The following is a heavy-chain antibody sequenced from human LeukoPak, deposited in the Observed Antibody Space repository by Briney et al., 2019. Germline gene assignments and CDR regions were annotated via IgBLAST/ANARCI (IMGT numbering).Heavy chain of an antibody. V-gene: IGHV4-30-2*01. J-gene: IGHJ5*02. CDR2: IYHSGST. D-gene: IGHD6-19*01. CDR3: ARESAVAGGWFDP. Sequence: SETLSLTCAVSGGSISSGGYSWSWIRQPPGRGLEWIGYIYHSGSTYYNPSLKSRVTISVDRSKNQFSLKLSSVTAADTAVYYCARESAVAGGWFDPWGQGTLVTVSS. CDR1: GGSISSGGYS.